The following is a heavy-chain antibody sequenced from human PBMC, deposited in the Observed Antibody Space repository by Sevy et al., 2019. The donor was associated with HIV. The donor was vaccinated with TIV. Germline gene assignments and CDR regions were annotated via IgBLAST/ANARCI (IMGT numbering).Heavy chain of an antibody. CDR1: GGSISSYS. CDR2: LQTSGST. V-gene: IGHV4-4*07. Sequence: SETLSLTCTVSGGSISSYSWGWIRQPAGKGLEWLERLQTSGSTNYNPSLKSRLTMSVDTSKNQFSLKLNSVTAADTAVYYCARDFGYSSTWYPHYFDYWGQGILVTVSS. CDR3: ARDFGYSSTWYPHYFDY. J-gene: IGHJ4*02. D-gene: IGHD6-13*01.